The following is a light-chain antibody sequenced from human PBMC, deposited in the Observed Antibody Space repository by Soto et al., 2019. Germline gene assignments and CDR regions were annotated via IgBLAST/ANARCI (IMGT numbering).Light chain of an antibody. V-gene: IGLV2-11*01. CDR3: CAYVGSYSVV. J-gene: IGLJ2*01. CDR2: DVN. CDR1: SSDVGAYNY. Sequence: QSALTQPRSVSGSPGQSVTISCTGTSSDVGAYNYVSWYQQHPGKAPKVMIYDVNKRPSGVPDRFSGSKSDNTASLTISGLQAEDEADYYCCAYVGSYSVVFGGGTKLTVL.